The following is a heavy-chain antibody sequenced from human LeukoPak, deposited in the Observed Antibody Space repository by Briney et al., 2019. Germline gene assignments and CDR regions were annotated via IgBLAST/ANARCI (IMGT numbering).Heavy chain of an antibody. CDR2: INPNSGVT. V-gene: IGHV1-2*02. CDR1: RYTLTDYY. CDR3: ARERSNGGLRLDF. J-gene: IGHJ4*02. Sequence: ASVKVSCKASRYTLTDYYMHWVRQAPGQGLEWMGWINPNSGVTNYAQNFQGRVTMTRDTSISTAYMEPTWLSSDDTAVYYCARERSNGGLRLDFWGQGTLVTASS. D-gene: IGHD3-16*01.